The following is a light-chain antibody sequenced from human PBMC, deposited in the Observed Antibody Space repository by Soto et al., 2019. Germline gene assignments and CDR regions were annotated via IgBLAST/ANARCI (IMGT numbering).Light chain of an antibody. Sequence: DIQMTQSPSSLSPSVGDRVTMTCRASRSISDWLAWYQQKPGKAPELLIFDASNLKSGVSSRFSGSGSGTEFTLTISRLQPDDVATYYCLQYSSHSWTFGQGTKVDIK. CDR2: DAS. J-gene: IGKJ1*01. V-gene: IGKV1-5*01. CDR1: RSISDW. CDR3: LQYSSHSWT.